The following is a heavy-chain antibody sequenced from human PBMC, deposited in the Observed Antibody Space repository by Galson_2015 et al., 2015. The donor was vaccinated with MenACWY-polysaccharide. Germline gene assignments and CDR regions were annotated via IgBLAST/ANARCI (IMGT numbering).Heavy chain of an antibody. D-gene: IGHD1-26*01. Sequence: SLRLSCAASGFTFSSYSMNWVRQAPGKGLEWVSYISSGGTIYYADSVKGRFTISRDNAKNSLYLQMNSLRDDDTAVYYCARVLKGLGGATPDYWGQGTLVTVS. J-gene: IGHJ4*02. CDR1: GFTFSSYS. CDR2: ISSGGTI. CDR3: ARVLKGLGGATPDY. V-gene: IGHV3-48*02.